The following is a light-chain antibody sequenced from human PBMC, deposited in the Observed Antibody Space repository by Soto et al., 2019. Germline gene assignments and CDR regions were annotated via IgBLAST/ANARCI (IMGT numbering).Light chain of an antibody. Sequence: QSALTQPPSASGTPGQRVTISCSGSSSNIGSNTVNWYQQLPGTAPKLLIYSNNQRPSGVPDRFSGSKSGTSASLAISGLQSEDEADYYCAVCDDSLVFGGGTKLTVL. J-gene: IGLJ2*01. V-gene: IGLV1-44*01. CDR2: SNN. CDR3: AVCDDSLV. CDR1: SSNIGSNT.